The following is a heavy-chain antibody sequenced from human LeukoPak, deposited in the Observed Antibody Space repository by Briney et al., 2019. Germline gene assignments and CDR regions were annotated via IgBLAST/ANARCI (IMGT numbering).Heavy chain of an antibody. CDR3: AEDKHCDFWSAPRDAFDI. Sequence: AGGSLRLSCAASGFTFSSYAMSWVRQAPGKGLEWVSAISGSGGSTYYADSVKGRFTISRDNSKNTLYLQMNSLRAEDTAVYYCAEDKHCDFWSAPRDAFDIWGQGTMVTVSS. V-gene: IGHV3-23*01. J-gene: IGHJ3*02. CDR1: GFTFSSYA. D-gene: IGHD3-3*01. CDR2: ISGSGGST.